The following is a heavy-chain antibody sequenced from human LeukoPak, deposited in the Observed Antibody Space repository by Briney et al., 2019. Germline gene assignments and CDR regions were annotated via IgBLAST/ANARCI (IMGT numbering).Heavy chain of an antibody. CDR2: INHSGST. CDR1: GGSFSGYY. V-gene: IGHV4-34*01. D-gene: IGHD3-10*01. CDR3: ARGDYYGSGSYYNYYYYMDV. J-gene: IGHJ6*03. Sequence: PSETLSLTCAVYGGSFSGYYWSWIRQPPGKGLEWIGEINHSGSTNYNPSLKSRVTISVDTSKNQFSLKLSSVTAADTAVYYCARGDYYGSGSYYNYYYYMDVWGKGTTVTVSS.